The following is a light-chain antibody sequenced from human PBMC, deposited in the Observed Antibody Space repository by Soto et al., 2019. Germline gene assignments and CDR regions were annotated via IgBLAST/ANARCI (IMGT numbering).Light chain of an antibody. CDR3: RQATHCPIN. CDR1: QSLVHSDGIAY. J-gene: IGKJ5*01. V-gene: IGKV2-30*02. CDR2: KVS. Sequence: AVSATITCRSNQSLVHSDGIAYFSWFQQRPGRSPRRLIYKVSNRDSGVPARFSGSGSGTDIGLKITMSEAQDVGVYYRRQATHCPINCGQGTRLEIK.